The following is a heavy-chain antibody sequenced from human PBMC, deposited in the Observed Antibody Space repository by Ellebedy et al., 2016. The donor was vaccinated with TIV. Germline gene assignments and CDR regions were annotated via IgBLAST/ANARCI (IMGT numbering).Heavy chain of an antibody. J-gene: IGHJ4*02. CDR3: AAIQGGADY. V-gene: IGHV4-39*01. D-gene: IGHD3-16*01. CDR1: GASIRNSSFS. CDR2: LYYSGRT. Sequence: SETLSLTXTVSGASIRNSSFSWGWIRQSPGKGLESIGSLYYSGRTYFNPSLKSRVTISVDTAKNQFSLKLSSVTAADTAVYYCAAIQGGADYWGQGTLVTVSS.